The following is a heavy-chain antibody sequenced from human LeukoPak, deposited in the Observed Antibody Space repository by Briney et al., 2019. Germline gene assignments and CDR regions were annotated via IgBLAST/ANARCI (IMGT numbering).Heavy chain of an antibody. V-gene: IGHV3-48*03. CDR2: ISSSGSTI. J-gene: IGHJ6*04. CDR3: AELGITMIGGV. D-gene: IGHD3-10*02. Sequence: PGGTLRLSCAASGFTFSNYAMSWVRQAPGKGLEWVSYISSSGSTIYYADSVKGRFTISRDNAKNSLYLQMNSLRAEDTAVYYCAELGITMIGGVWGKGTTVTISS. CDR1: GFTFSNYA.